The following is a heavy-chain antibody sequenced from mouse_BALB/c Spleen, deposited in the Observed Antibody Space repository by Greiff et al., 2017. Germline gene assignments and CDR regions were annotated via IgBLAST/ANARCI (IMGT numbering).Heavy chain of an antibody. J-gene: IGHJ3*01. D-gene: IGHD2-3*01. CDR1: GYTFSSYW. CDR3: ARYGGYYLFAY. CDR2: ILPGSGST. Sequence: VQLQESGAELMKPGASVKISCKATGYTFSSYWIEWVKQRPGHGLEWIGEILPGSGSTNYNEKFKGKATFTADTSSNTAYMQLSSLTSEDSAVYYCARYGGYYLFAYWGQGTLVTVSA. V-gene: IGHV1-9*01.